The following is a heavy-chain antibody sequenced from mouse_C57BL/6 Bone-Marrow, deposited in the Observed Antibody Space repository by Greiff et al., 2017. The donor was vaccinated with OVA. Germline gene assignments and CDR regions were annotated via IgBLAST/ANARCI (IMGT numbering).Heavy chain of an antibody. CDR1: GYTFTSYW. Sequence: QVQLQQPGTELVKPGASVKLSCTASGYTFTSYWMHWVKQRPGQGLEWIGNINPSNGGTKYNEKFKSKATLTVDTYSSTAYMQLSSLSSEDSAVYYCARAYSSWFAYWGQGTLVTVSA. V-gene: IGHV1-53*01. J-gene: IGHJ3*01. D-gene: IGHD6-5*01. CDR3: ARAYSSWFAY. CDR2: INPSNGGT.